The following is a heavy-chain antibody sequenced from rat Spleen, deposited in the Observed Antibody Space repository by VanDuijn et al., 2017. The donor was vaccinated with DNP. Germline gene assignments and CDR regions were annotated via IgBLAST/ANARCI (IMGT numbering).Heavy chain of an antibody. J-gene: IGHJ3*01. CDR2: IWNSGGT. V-gene: IGHV2-41*01. Sequence: QVQLKESGPGLVQPSQTLSLTCTVAGFSLTEYNVHWVRQPPGKGLEWMGVIWNSGGTRYDSTLKSRLTITKDTSKSQVFIKINSLQTEGTATYYCARDLLRWLRGFAYWGQGTLVTVSS. CDR3: ARDLLRWLRGFAY. CDR1: GFSLTEYN.